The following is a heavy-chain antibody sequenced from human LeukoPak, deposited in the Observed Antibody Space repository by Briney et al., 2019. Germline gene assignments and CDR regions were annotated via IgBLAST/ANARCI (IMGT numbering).Heavy chain of an antibody. CDR2: INHSGST. J-gene: IGHJ4*02. V-gene: IGHV4-34*01. CDR3: ARRKQLVLFRVPHFDY. CDR1: GGSISRYN. D-gene: IGHD6-6*01. Sequence: PSETLSLTCTVHGGSISRYNCSWLRHPPPNGLERHGEINHSGSTNYNPSLKSRVTISVDTSKNQFSLKLSSVTAADTAVYYCARRKQLVLFRVPHFDYWGQGTLVTVSS.